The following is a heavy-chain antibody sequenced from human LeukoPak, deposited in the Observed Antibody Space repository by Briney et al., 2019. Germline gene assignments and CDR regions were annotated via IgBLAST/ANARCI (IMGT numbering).Heavy chain of an antibody. V-gene: IGHV3-48*03. Sequence: PGGSLRLSCAASGLTFSSYEMHWVRQAPGKGLEWVSYISSSGSTIYYADSVKGRFTISRDNAKNSLYLQMNSLRAEDTAVYYCARDYGGSSPFDYWGQGTLVTVSS. J-gene: IGHJ4*02. CDR2: ISSSGSTI. CDR3: ARDYGGSSPFDY. CDR1: GLTFSSYE. D-gene: IGHD4-23*01.